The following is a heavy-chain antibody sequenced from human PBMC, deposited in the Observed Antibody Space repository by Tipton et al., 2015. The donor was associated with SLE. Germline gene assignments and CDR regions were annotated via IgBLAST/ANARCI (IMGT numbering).Heavy chain of an antibody. D-gene: IGHD6-13*01. V-gene: IGHV3-33*01. J-gene: IGHJ4*02. Sequence: SLRLSCAASGFTSSSYGMHWVRQAPGKGLEWVAVIWYDGSNKYYADSVKGRFTISRDNSKNTLYLQMNSLRAEDTAVYYCAREMLLYSSSWQGFDYWGQGTLVTVSS. CDR2: IWYDGSNK. CDR3: AREMLLYSSSWQGFDY. CDR1: GFTSSSYG.